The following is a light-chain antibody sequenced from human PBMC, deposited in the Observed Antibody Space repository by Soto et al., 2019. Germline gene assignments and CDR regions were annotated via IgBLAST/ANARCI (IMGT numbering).Light chain of an antibody. V-gene: IGLV2-14*01. CDR2: DVS. Sequence: QSALTQPASVSGSPGQSITISCTGTSSDVGGYNYVSWYQQHPGKAPKLMIYDVSNRPSGVSKRFSGSTSGNTASLTISGLQAEYEADYYCSSYTSSSTLVVFGGGTKVTV. CDR3: SSYTSSSTLVV. J-gene: IGLJ2*01. CDR1: SSDVGGYNY.